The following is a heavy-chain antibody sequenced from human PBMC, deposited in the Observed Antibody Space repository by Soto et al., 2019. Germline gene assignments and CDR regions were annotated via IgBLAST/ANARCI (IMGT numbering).Heavy chain of an antibody. D-gene: IGHD5-12*01. V-gene: IGHV4-31*03. CDR1: GGSISRGGYY. CDR2: IDYSGST. Sequence: QVQLQESGPGLVKPSQTLSLTCTVSGGSISRGGYYWSWIRQHPGKGLEWIGYIDYSGSTYYNPSAKSRVTISLDTSKNQFSLKLSSVTSSDTAVYYCARRIVATIYYFDYWGQRTLVTVSS. CDR3: ARRIVATIYYFDY. J-gene: IGHJ4*02.